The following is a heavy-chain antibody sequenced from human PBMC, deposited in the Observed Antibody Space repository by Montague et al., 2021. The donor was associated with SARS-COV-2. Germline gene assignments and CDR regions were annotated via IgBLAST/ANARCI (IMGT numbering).Heavy chain of an antibody. CDR3: ARRGGGEVFARFMYWYFDV. CDR1: GGSINNYY. CDR2: IYYSGSVTT. Sequence: SETLSLTCSVSGGSINNYYWGWVRQSPGKGLEWIGHIYYSGSVTTSYXPSLKSRVSISVDTSENQFSLKLTSVTAADTAVYYCARRGGGEVFARFMYWYFDVWSRGALVTVSS. J-gene: IGHJ2*01. V-gene: IGHV4-59*13. D-gene: IGHD2-21*01.